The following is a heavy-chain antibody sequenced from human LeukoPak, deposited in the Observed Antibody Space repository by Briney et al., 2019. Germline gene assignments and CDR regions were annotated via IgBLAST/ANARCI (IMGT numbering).Heavy chain of an antibody. CDR2: ISSSSSYI. D-gene: IGHD4-17*01. V-gene: IGHV3-21*01. CDR1: GFTFSIYS. CDR3: ARNRNDYGDYVHDY. Sequence: GCLRLSCAASGFTFSIYSMNWVRQAPGKGLEWVSSISSSSSYIYYADSVKGRFTISRDNAKNSLYLQMNSLRAEDTAVYYCARNRNDYGDYVHDYWGQGTLLTVSS. J-gene: IGHJ4*02.